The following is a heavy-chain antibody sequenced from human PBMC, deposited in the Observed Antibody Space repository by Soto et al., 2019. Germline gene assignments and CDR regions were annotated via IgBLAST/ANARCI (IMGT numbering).Heavy chain of an antibody. V-gene: IGHV3-30-3*01. CDR2: ISYDGSNK. CDR3: ARGYGSGSGMDV. Sequence: QVQLVESGGGVVQPGRSLRLSCAAFGFAFSSYAMHWFRQAPGKGLEWVAVISYDGSNKYYADSVKGRFTISRDNSKNTLYLQMNSLRAEDTAVYYCARGYGSGSGMDVWGQGTTVTVSS. J-gene: IGHJ6*02. D-gene: IGHD3-10*01. CDR1: GFAFSSYA.